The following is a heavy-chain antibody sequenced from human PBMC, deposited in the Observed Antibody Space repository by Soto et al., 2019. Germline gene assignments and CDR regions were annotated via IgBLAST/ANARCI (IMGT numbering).Heavy chain of an antibody. V-gene: IGHV3-72*01. CDR1: GFTLSDYY. CDR2: TRDKPNSYTT. J-gene: IGHJ6*02. D-gene: IGHD4-4*01. Sequence: GGSLRLSCVASGFTLSDYYVDWVRQAPGMGLEWVGRTRDKPNSYTTEYAASAEGRFTISRDDSKNSLYLQLNSLNTEDTAVYYCGRGGYRHYSAYYYYALDVWGQGTTVTVSS. CDR3: GRGGYRHYSAYYYYALDV.